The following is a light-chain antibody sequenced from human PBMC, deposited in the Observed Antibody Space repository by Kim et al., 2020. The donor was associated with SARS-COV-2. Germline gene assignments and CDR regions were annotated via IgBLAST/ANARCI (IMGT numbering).Light chain of an antibody. CDR2: YDV. V-gene: IGLV3-21*04. J-gene: IGLJ3*02. CDR1: NIGSKA. Sequence: APGATARITCEEDNIGSKAVHWYQQRPGQAPVLVIYYDVDRPSGIPERFSGSNSGTAATLTITRVEPGDEADYYWQVWHSGSNHWVFGGGTQLTVL. CDR3: QVWHSGSNHWV.